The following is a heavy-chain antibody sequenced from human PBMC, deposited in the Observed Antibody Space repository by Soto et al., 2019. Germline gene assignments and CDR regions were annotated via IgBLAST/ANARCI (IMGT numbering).Heavy chain of an antibody. CDR2: TIPIFATT. J-gene: IGHJ5*02. CDR1: TGTFTSYG. D-gene: IGHD3-22*01. V-gene: IGHV1-69*01. CDR3: ASTLFYFDSNGHCPFGP. Sequence: HLVQSGPEVKKPGSSVKVSCKISTGTFTSYGINWVRQVPGQGLEWMGATIPIFATTNYAQKFQDRVTITPDASTGTSDLELRSLTSDHSAMYYCASTLFYFDSNGHCPFGPWGQGTLVTVSS.